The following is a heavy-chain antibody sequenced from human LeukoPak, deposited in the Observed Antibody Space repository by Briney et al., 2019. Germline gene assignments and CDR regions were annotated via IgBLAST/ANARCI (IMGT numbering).Heavy chain of an antibody. V-gene: IGHV3-7*01. J-gene: IGHJ4*02. D-gene: IGHD2-15*01. CDR2: IKQDGSEK. Sequence: PGGSLRLSCAASGFTFSSYWMSWVRQAPGKGLEWVANIKQDGSEKYYVDSVKGRFTISRDNANNSLYLQMNSLRAEDTAEYYCARVGSRRGSGGSCYKYWGQGTLVTVSS. CDR3: ARVGSRRGSGGSCYKY. CDR1: GFTFSSYW.